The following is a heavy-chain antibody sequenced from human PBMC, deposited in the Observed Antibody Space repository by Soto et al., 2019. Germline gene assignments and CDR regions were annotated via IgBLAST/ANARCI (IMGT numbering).Heavy chain of an antibody. J-gene: IGHJ4*02. V-gene: IGHV4-34*01. Sequence: LSLTCAVYGGSFSGYYWSWIRQPPGKGLEWIGEINHSGSTNYNPSLKSRVTISVDTSKNQFSLKLSSVTAADTAVYYCARGPRTNGYYFDYWGQGTLVTVSS. CDR1: GGSFSGYY. D-gene: IGHD1-1*01. CDR3: ARGPRTNGYYFDY. CDR2: INHSGST.